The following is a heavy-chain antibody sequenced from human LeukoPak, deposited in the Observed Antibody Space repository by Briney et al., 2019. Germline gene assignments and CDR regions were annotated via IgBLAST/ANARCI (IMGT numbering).Heavy chain of an antibody. Sequence: PGGSLRLSCAASGFGFSTFDMTWVRQAPGKGLEWVSSISGSAIHTFTAHSLKGRFRISRDNSQNILYLQMYSLRAEDTAIYFCASKLAGATYYFDSWGQGTLVTVSS. CDR2: ISGSAIHT. D-gene: IGHD6-19*01. CDR3: ASKLAGATYYFDS. V-gene: IGHV3-23*01. J-gene: IGHJ4*02. CDR1: GFGFSTFD.